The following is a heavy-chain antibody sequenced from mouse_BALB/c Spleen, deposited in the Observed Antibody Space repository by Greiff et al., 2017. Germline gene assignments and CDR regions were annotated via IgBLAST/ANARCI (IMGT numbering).Heavy chain of an antibody. CDR2: ISSGGST. J-gene: IGHJ4*01. Sequence: EVKLVESGGGLVKPGGSLKLSCAASGFTFSSYAMSWVRQTPEKRLEWVASISSGGSTYYPDSVKGRVTISRDNARNILYLQMSSLRSEDTAMYYCARALITTGYYAMDYWGQGTSVTVSS. V-gene: IGHV5-6-5*01. CDR3: ARALITTGYYAMDY. D-gene: IGHD1-1*01. CDR1: GFTFSSYA.